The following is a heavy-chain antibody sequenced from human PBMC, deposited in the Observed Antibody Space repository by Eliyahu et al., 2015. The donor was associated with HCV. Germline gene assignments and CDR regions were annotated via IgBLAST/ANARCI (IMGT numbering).Heavy chain of an antibody. J-gene: IGHJ3*02. CDR3: ARAKGSWYEKDTFDI. CDR2: INPSGGSS. CDR1: GYSFTSYY. D-gene: IGHD6-13*01. Sequence: QVQLVQSGAEVKKPGASVKVSCKASGYSFTSYYMHWVRQAPGQGLEWMGVINPSGGSSTYAEKLQGRITMTRDTSTSTVYMEVSSLRSEDTAVYFCARAKGSWYEKDTFDIWGQGTMVTVSS. V-gene: IGHV1-46*01.